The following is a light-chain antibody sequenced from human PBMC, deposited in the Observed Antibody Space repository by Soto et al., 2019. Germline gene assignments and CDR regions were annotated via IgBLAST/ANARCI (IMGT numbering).Light chain of an antibody. V-gene: IGKV4-1*01. CDR3: QQYFDVPFT. CDR1: QSLVYSDGNTY. CDR2: WAS. J-gene: IGKJ4*01. Sequence: VMTQSPLSLPVTLGQPASISCRSSQSLVYSDGNTYLNWYQQKPGQPPQLIIYWASTRESGVPERFSGSGSGTDFTLTISSLEAEDVAFYWCQQYFDVPFTFGGGTKVDIK.